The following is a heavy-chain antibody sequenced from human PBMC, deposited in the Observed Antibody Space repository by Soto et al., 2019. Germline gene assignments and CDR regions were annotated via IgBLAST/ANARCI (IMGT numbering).Heavy chain of an antibody. Sequence: GGSLRLSCAASGFTVSSNYMSWVRQVPGKGLEWVSVIYSGGSTYYADSVKGRFTISRDNSKNTLYLQMNSLRAEDTAVYYCARDSSYCSSTSCHPEYFQHWGQGTLVTVS. V-gene: IGHV3-66*01. CDR3: ARDSSYCSSTSCHPEYFQH. J-gene: IGHJ1*01. CDR2: IYSGGST. CDR1: GFTVSSNY. D-gene: IGHD2-2*01.